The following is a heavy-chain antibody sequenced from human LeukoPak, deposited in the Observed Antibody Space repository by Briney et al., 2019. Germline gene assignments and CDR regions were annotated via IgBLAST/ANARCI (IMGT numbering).Heavy chain of an antibody. CDR1: GFTFDDYA. CDR3: AKGGQQLGDDFDY. V-gene: IGHV3-43D*03. D-gene: IGHD6-13*01. Sequence: GGSLRLSCAASGFTFDDYAMHWVRQAPGKGLEWVSLISWDGGSTYYADSVKGRFTISRDNSKNSLYLQMNSLRAEDTALYYCAKGGQQLGDDFDYWGQGTLVTVSS. CDR2: ISWDGGST. J-gene: IGHJ4*02.